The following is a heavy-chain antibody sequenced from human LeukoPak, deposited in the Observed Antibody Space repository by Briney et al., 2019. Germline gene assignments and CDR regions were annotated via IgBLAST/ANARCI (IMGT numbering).Heavy chain of an antibody. CDR1: GFTFSSYA. J-gene: IGHJ6*03. Sequence: PGGSLRLSCAASGFTFSSYAMHWVRQAPGKGLEWVAVISYDGSNKYYADSVKGRFTTSRDNSKNTLYLQMNSLRAEDTAVYYCAGGYSGYDPHYYYYMDVWGKGTTVTVSS. CDR3: AGGYSGYDPHYYYYMDV. V-gene: IGHV3-30*04. D-gene: IGHD5-12*01. CDR2: ISYDGSNK.